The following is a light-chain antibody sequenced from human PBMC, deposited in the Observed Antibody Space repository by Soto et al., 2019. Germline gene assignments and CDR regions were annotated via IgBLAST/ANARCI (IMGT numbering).Light chain of an antibody. Sequence: QSVLTQPASVSGSPGQSITISCTGTSSDVGSYNLVSWYQQHPGKAPKLMIYEGSKRPSGVSNRFSGSKSGNTASLTISGLQAEDEADYYCCSYAGSGTYVFGIGTKLTVL. CDR3: CSYAGSGTYV. CDR1: SSDVGSYNL. V-gene: IGLV2-23*01. CDR2: EGS. J-gene: IGLJ1*01.